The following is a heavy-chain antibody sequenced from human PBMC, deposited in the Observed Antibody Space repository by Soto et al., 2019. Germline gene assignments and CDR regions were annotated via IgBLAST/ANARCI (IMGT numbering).Heavy chain of an antibody. V-gene: IGHV4-4*02. J-gene: IGHJ4*02. Sequence: SEPLSLTCTVSGASINRNNWCSCVRQAPGKGLEWIGEIYHSGSTNYNPSLKSRVTISVDKSKNHFSLKLSSVTAADTAVYYCARSITFDWLFFDYWGQGTLVTVSS. CDR1: GASINRNNW. CDR2: IYHSGST. CDR3: ARSITFDWLFFDY. D-gene: IGHD3-9*01.